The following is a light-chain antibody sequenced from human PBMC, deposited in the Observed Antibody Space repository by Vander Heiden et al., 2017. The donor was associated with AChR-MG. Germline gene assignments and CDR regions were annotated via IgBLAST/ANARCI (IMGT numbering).Light chain of an antibody. CDR1: EIGSKV. CDR2: DDS. CDR3: QVWDSIINHVV. V-gene: IGLV3-21*02. Sequence: SYVLTQAPSVSVAPGQTATVTRGGHEIGSKVVHWYQQKPGQAPVVVIYDDSDRPSGIPERFSGSNSGATATLTISRVEAGDEATYYCQVWDSIINHVVCGRGTRLTV. J-gene: IGLJ3*02.